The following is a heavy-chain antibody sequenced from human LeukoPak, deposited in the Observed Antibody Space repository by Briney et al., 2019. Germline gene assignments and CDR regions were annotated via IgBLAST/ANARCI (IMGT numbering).Heavy chain of an antibody. V-gene: IGHV4-4*02. CDR1: GGSISRINW. CDR3: ARDNGWFDP. Sequence: PSETLSLTCAVSGGSISRINWWSWVRQSPGKGLEWIGEIYHTGSTNYNPSLKGRVTISMDKSKNQFSLKLNSVTAADTAVYYCARDNGWFDPWGQGTLVTVSS. J-gene: IGHJ5*02. CDR2: IYHTGST.